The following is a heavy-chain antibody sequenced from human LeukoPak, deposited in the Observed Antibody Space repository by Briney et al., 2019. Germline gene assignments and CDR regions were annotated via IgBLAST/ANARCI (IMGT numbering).Heavy chain of an antibody. CDR2: INHSGYT. J-gene: IGHJ4*02. V-gene: IGHV4-34*01. CDR3: TRMTSGHHY. CDR1: GVSFNVYY. D-gene: IGHD3-10*01. Sequence: SETLCLTCAVSGVSFNVYYWIWVRQTPGKGLEWIGEINHSGYTNDSPSLKSRLTLSIDPSRKQFSLSLRSGTVADTGIYYCTRMTSGHHYWGQGTLVTVSS.